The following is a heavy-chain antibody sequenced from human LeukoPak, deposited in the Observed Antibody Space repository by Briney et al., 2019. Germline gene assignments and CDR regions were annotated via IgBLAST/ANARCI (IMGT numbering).Heavy chain of an antibody. J-gene: IGHJ3*02. CDR2: ISSSSSYI. Sequence: GGSLRLSCAASGFTFSSYAMSWVRQAPGKGLEWVSSISSSSSYIYYADSVKGRFTISRDNAKNSLYLQMNSLRAEDTAVYYCAMWELLYAFDIWGQGTMVTVSS. D-gene: IGHD1-26*01. V-gene: IGHV3-21*04. CDR1: GFTFSSYA. CDR3: AMWELLYAFDI.